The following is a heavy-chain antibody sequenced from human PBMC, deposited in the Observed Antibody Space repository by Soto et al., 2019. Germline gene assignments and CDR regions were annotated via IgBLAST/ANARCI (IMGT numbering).Heavy chain of an antibody. CDR3: ARFLRADFWSGYEFRDEQLFDP. J-gene: IGHJ5*02. V-gene: IGHV3-21*01. CDR1: GFTFSSYS. D-gene: IGHD3-3*01. CDR2: ISSSSSYI. Sequence: PGGSLRLSCAASGFTFSSYSMNWVRQAPGKGLEWVSSISSSSSYIYYADSVKGRFTISRDNAKNSLSLQMNSLRAEDTAVYYLARFLRADFWSGYEFRDEQLFDPWGQGTLVTVSS.